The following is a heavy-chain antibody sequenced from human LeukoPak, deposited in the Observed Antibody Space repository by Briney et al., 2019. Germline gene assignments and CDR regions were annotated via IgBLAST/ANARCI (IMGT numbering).Heavy chain of an antibody. Sequence: GGSLRLSCAASGFTFSNYAVSWVRQAPGKGLKWVSAISGSGGSTYYADSVKGRFTISRDNSKNTLYLQMNSLRAEDTAVYYCAKSGAVRFDYWGQGTPVTVSS. J-gene: IGHJ4*02. CDR1: GFTFSNYA. V-gene: IGHV3-23*01. CDR2: ISGSGGST. CDR3: AKSGAVRFDY. D-gene: IGHD3-16*01.